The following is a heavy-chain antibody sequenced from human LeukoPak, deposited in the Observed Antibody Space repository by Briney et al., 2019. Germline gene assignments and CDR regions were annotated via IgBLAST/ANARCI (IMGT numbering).Heavy chain of an antibody. CDR1: SGVISSSRYY. J-gene: IGHJ6*03. CDR2: IFHSGSADSGSA. V-gene: IGHV4-39*02. Sequence: SETLSLTCTVSSGVISSSRYYWAWIRQPPGKGLEWIGSIFHSGSADSGSADYNPSLRSRVTISIDASKDHVSLKLTSVTAADTAVYFCVTAPRGVMSHYSSVAHYIDVWGKGTRVTVSS. D-gene: IGHD2-8*02. CDR3: VTAPRGVMSHYSSVAHYIDV.